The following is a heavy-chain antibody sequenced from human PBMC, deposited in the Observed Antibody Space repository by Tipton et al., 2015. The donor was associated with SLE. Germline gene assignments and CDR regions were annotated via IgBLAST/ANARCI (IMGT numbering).Heavy chain of an antibody. V-gene: IGHV4-59*01. CDR1: GGSISSYY. CDR3: ARDDETGLIDY. D-gene: IGHD1-1*01. J-gene: IGHJ4*02. Sequence: TLSLTCTVSGGSISSYYWSWIRQPPGKGLEWIGYIYYSGSTNFNPSLKSRVTISIDTSRNQFSLKLSSVTAADTAVYYCARDDETGLIDYWGQGTLVTVSS. CDR2: IYYSGST.